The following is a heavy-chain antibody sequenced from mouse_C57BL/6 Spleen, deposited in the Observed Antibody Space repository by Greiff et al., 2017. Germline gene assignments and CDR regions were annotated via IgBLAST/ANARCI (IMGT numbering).Heavy chain of an antibody. CDR2: ISDGGSYT. CDR1: GFTFSSYA. CDR3: ARGYDYDGFDY. V-gene: IGHV5-4*01. D-gene: IGHD2-4*01. Sequence: EVHLVESGGGLVKPGGSLKLSCAASGFTFSSYAMSWVRQTPEKRLEWVATISDGGSYTYYPDNVKGRFTISRDNAKNNLYLQMSHLKSEDTAMYYCARGYDYDGFDYWGQGTTLTVSS. J-gene: IGHJ2*01.